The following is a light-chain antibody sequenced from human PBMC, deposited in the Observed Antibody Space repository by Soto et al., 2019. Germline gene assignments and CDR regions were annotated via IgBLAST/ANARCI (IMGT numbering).Light chain of an antibody. V-gene: IGKV3-20*01. CDR1: QSISSN. Sequence: TQAPSSLSASVEDRVTITCRASQSISSNLNWYQQKPGQAPRLLVFGASSRVLGIPDRFSGSGSGTDFTLTISRLEPEDFAVYYCHHYGSSPLTFGQGTRLEI. CDR3: HHYGSSPLT. J-gene: IGKJ5*01. CDR2: GAS.